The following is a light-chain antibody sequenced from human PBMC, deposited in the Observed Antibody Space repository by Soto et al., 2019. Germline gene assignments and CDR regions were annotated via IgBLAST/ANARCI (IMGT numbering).Light chain of an antibody. Sequence: EMVLTQSPGTLSLSPGERATLSCRASQGIGDTLAWYQHKPGQAPRLLIYGASSRATGIPDRFSGSGSGTDFTLTISRLEPEDFAVYYCQQYGSSRTFGQGTKVDI. J-gene: IGKJ1*01. V-gene: IGKV3-20*01. CDR3: QQYGSSRT. CDR1: QGIGDT. CDR2: GAS.